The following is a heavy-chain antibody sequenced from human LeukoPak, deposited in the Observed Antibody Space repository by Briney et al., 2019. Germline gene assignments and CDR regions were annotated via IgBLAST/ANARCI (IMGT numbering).Heavy chain of an antibody. D-gene: IGHD3-10*01. Sequence: SETLSLTCTVSGGSISSYYWNWIRQPPGKGLEWIGYISYSGSTNYNPSLKSRVTISVDTSKNQFSLKLSSVTAADTAVYYCARDGGYGSYYFDYWGQGTLVTVSS. CDR1: GGSISSYY. J-gene: IGHJ4*02. V-gene: IGHV4-59*12. CDR3: ARDGGYGSYYFDY. CDR2: ISYSGST.